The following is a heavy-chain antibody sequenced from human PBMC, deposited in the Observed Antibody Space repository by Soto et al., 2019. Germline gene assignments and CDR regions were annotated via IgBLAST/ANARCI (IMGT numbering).Heavy chain of an antibody. Sequence: LGESLKISCKGSGYSFTSYWISWVRQMPGKGLEWMGRIDPSDSYTNYSPSFQGHVTISADKSISTAYLQWSSLKASDTAMYYCAIYSSSDYYYYGMDVWGQGTTVTVSS. CDR3: AIYSSSDYYYYGMDV. V-gene: IGHV5-10-1*01. CDR2: IDPSDSYT. CDR1: GYSFTSYW. J-gene: IGHJ6*02. D-gene: IGHD6-6*01.